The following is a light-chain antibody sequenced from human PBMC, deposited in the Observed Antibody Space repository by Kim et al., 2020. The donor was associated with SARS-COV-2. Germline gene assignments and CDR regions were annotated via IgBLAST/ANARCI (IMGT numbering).Light chain of an antibody. CDR3: NSRDSSGNHNWV. CDR1: RLRSYY. Sequence: FGKRVRNTCKGDRLRSYYASWYQQKPGQAPVLGIYGKNNRPSGIPDRFSGSSSGNTASLTITGAQAEDEADYYCNSRDSSGNHNWVFGGGTQLTVL. J-gene: IGLJ3*02. V-gene: IGLV3-19*01. CDR2: GKN.